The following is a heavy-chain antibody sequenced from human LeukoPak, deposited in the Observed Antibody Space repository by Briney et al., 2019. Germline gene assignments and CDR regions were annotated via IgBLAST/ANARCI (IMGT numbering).Heavy chain of an antibody. D-gene: IGHD1-26*01. CDR3: ARDRAYSGYSDY. CDR1: GFTFSSYG. Sequence: GGSLRLSCAASGFTFSSYGMHWVRQAPGKGLEWVAVIWYDGSNKYYADSVKGRFTISRDNSKNTLYLQMNSLRAEDTAVYYCARDRAYSGYSDYWGQGTLVTVSS. V-gene: IGHV3-33*01. J-gene: IGHJ4*02. CDR2: IWYDGSNK.